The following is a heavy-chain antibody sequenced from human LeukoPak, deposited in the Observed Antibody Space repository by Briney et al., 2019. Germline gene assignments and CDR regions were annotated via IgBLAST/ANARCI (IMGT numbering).Heavy chain of an antibody. CDR3: ARHMERWRQFTHSLDY. CDR1: GFTFISYW. Sequence: GGSLRLSCAASGFTFISYWISWVRQAPGKGLEWVSYISSSSSTMYYADSVKGRFSISRDNAKNSLYLQMNSLRAEDTAVYYCARHMERWRQFTHSLDYWGQGTLVTVSS. J-gene: IGHJ4*02. CDR2: ISSSSSTM. V-gene: IGHV3-48*01. D-gene: IGHD5-24*01.